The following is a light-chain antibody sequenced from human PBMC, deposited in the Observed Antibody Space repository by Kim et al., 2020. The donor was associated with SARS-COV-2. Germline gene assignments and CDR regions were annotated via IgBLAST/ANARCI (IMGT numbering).Light chain of an antibody. CDR2: DVN. CDR3: SSFTSSSTLV. V-gene: IGLV2-14*03. CDR1: SSDVGGYNS. J-gene: IGLJ3*02. Sequence: GQSITISCTGTSSDVGGYNSVSWYQQHPGKVPNLMIYDVNKRPSGVSNRFSGSKSANTASLTISGLQADDEADYYCSSFTSSSTLVFGGGTQLTVL.